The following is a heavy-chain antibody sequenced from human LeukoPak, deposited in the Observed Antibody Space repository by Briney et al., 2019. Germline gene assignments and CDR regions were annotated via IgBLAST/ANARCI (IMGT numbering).Heavy chain of an antibody. J-gene: IGHJ4*02. Sequence: ADTQSLICTLSGRFISSQYWSWIRQPPGKGLECIGYIYYSGSTNYNPSLKSRVTISVDTSKNQFSLKLSSVTAADTAVYYCARHLSSQWLVLGLDYWGQGTLVTVSS. D-gene: IGHD6-19*01. V-gene: IGHV4-59*08. CDR2: IYYSGST. CDR3: ARHLSSQWLVLGLDY. CDR1: GRFISSQY.